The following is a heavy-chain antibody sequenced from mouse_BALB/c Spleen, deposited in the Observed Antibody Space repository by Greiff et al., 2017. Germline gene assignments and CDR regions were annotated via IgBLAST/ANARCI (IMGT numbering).Heavy chain of an antibody. CDR1: GFTFRSYA. CDR2: ISSGGSYT. V-gene: IGHV5-9-3*01. J-gene: IGHJ1*01. Sequence: EVQLVASGGGLVKPGGSLKLSCAASGFTFRSYALCWVRQTPEKRLEWVATISSGGSYTYYPDSVKGRFTISRATTKNILYLQMRSLRYEDTAMYYCARRGGNFDVWGAGTTVTVSS. CDR3: ARRGGNFDV.